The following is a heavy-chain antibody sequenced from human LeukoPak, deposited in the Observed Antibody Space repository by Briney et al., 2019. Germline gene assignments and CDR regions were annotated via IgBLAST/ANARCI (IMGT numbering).Heavy chain of an antibody. CDR1: GGTFSSYA. J-gene: IGHJ4*02. V-gene: IGHV1-69*13. Sequence: ASVKVSCKASGGTFSSYAISWVRQAPGQGLEWMGGIIPIFDTANYAQKFQGRVTITADESTSTAYMELSSLRSEDTAVYYCARLRRSRYCSGGSCDYWGQGTLVTVSS. CDR2: IIPIFDTA. CDR3: ARLRRSRYCSGGSCDY. D-gene: IGHD2-15*01.